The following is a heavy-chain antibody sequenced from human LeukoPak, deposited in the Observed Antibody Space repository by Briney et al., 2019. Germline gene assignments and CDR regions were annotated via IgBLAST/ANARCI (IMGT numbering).Heavy chain of an antibody. V-gene: IGHV3-74*01. D-gene: IGHD3-10*01. Sequence: PGGSLRLSCAASGFTFSSYWLHWVRQAPGKGLVWVSRINSDGSSTSYADSVKGRFTISRDNAKNTLYLQMNSLRAEDTAVYYCAIAVRGIDFDYWGQGTLVTVSS. CDR2: INSDGSST. CDR1: GFTFSSYW. J-gene: IGHJ4*02. CDR3: AIAVRGIDFDY.